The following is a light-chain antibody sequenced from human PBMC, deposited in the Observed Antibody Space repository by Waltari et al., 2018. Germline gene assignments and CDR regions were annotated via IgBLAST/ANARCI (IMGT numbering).Light chain of an antibody. V-gene: IGLV2-8*01. CDR3: VSHGGANNFWV. Sequence: QSALTQPPSASGSPGQSVTISCTGTSSDVGAYDHVSWYQQHPHKAPKLLIYEVNRRPSGGPDRVSCSKSGNTASLTVSGLQADDEAHYYCVSHGGANNFWVFGGGTMLTVL. J-gene: IGLJ3*02. CDR1: SSDVGAYDH. CDR2: EVN.